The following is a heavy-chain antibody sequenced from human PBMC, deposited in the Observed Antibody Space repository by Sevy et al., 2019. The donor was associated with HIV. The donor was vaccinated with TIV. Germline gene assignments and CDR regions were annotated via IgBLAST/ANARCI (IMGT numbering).Heavy chain of an antibody. J-gene: IGHJ3*02. CDR3: ARLPPTRAFDI. D-gene: IGHD1-1*01. CDR2: ISYDVINK. Sequence: GGSLRLSCAASGFTFSNYAMHWVRQTPGKGLEWLAVISYDVINKYYADSVKGRFTISRDNSKNTLYLQMNSLTTEDTAVYYCARLPPTRAFDIWGQGTLVTVPS. V-gene: IGHV3-30*04. CDR1: GFTFSNYA.